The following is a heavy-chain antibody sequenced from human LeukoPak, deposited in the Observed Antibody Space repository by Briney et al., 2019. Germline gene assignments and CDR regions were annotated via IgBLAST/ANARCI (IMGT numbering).Heavy chain of an antibody. Sequence: SETLSLTCTVSGGSISSSSYYWGWIRQPPGKGLEWIGSIYYSGSTYYNPSLKSRVTISVDTSKNQFSLKLSSVTAADTAVYYCARAPLNTAMVTEGIFDYWGQGTLVTVSS. CDR3: ARAPLNTAMVTEGIFDY. D-gene: IGHD5-18*01. V-gene: IGHV4-39*07. CDR1: GGSISSSSYY. CDR2: IYYSGST. J-gene: IGHJ4*02.